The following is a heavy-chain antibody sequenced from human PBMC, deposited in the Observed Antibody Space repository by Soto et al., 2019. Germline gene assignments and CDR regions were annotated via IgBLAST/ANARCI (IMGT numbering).Heavy chain of an antibody. D-gene: IGHD3-22*01. J-gene: IGHJ3*01. CDR1: GDSISSGEYY. V-gene: IGHV4-30-4*01. Sequence: QVHLQESGPGLVNPSQTLSLTCTVSGDSISSGEYYWAWIRQPPGKGLEWSGYVFYKGNTYYNPSLKSRLSIDVDTAKSQFSMRLSSVTAAATAVYYCVRRYYFDSSGYAHALDVWGQGTNVTVSS. CDR3: VRRYYFDSSGYAHALDV. CDR2: VFYKGNT.